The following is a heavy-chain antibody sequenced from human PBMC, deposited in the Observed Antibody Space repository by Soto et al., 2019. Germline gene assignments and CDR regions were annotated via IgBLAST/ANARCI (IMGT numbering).Heavy chain of an antibody. CDR2: INHSGST. CDR1: GGSFSGYY. CDR3: ARGARTRPKNYYYYYYYMDV. J-gene: IGHJ6*03. V-gene: IGHV4-34*01. Sequence: PSETLSLTCAVYGGSFSGYYWSWIRQPPGKRLEWIGEINHSGSTNYNPTLKSRVTISVDTSKNQFSLKLSSVTAADTAVYYCARGARTRPKNYYYYYYYMDVWGKGTTVTVSS.